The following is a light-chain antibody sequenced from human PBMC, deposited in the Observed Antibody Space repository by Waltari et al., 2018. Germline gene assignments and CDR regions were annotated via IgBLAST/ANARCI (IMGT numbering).Light chain of an antibody. CDR2: SND. Sequence: QSVLTQPPSASGPPGQRVTISCSGSSSNIGANTVNWFQHLPGTAPKLLIYSNDQRPAGVPARFSGSKSGTSASLAISGLRSEDEAFYFCAAWDDSLNGLWVFGGGTKLTVL. CDR3: AAWDDSLNGLWV. J-gene: IGLJ3*02. V-gene: IGLV1-44*01. CDR1: SSNIGANT.